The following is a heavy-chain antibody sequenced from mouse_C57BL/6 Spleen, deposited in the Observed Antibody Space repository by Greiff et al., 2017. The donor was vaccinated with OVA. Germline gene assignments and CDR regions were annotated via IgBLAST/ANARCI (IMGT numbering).Heavy chain of an antibody. CDR3: ARSFITTVVATPH. CDR2: INPGSGGT. D-gene: IGHD1-1*01. V-gene: IGHV1-54*01. CDR1: GYAFTNYL. Sequence: VQLQQSGAELVRPGTSVKVSCKASGYAFTNYLIEWVKQRPGPGLEWIGVINPGSGGTNYNETFKGKATLTAGKSSSTAYMQLSSLTSEDSAVYFCARSFITTVVATPHWGQGTLVTVSA. J-gene: IGHJ3*01.